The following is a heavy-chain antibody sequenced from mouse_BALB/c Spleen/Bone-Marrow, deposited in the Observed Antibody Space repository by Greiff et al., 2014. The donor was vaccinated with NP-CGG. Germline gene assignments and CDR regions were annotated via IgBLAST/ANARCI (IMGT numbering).Heavy chain of an antibody. D-gene: IGHD4-1*01. J-gene: IGHJ4*01. CDR3: AREGWDEDYAMDY. CDR2: IYPGDGDT. CDR1: GYTFTSYW. V-gene: IGHV1-87*01. Sequence: VQLQQSGAELARPGASVKLSCKASGYTFTSYWMQWVKQRPEQGLEWIGAIYPGDGDTRYTQKFKGKATLTADKSSSTAYMQLSSLASEDSAVYYCAREGWDEDYAMDYWGQGTSVTVSS.